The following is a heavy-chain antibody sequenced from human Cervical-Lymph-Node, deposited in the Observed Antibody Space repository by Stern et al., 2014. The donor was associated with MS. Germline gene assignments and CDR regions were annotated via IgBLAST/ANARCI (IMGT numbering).Heavy chain of an antibody. CDR3: NFQGRVTVSADEDTRTVYMEMSSLRSEDTAVYYCARDLNDGFDI. CDR1: EGSLDAYG. D-gene: IGHD3-3*01. V-gene: IGHV1-69*01. CDR2: IIPVFDRA. J-gene: IGHJ3*02. Sequence: QVQLVQSGAEVKKPGSSVKVSCKASEGSLDAYGFSWVRQAPGQGLEWMGGIIPVFDRAKNAKNFQGRDHVSQSADHDTVFWMGGIIPVFDRAKYAQNFQGRVTVSADEDTRTVYMEMSSLRSEDTAVYYCARDLNDGFDIWGQGTMVTVSS.